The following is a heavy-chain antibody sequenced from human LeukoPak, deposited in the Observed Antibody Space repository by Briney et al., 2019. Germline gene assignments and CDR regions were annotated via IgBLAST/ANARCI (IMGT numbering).Heavy chain of an antibody. CDR2: INPSGGST. D-gene: IGHD5-18*01. J-gene: IGHJ3*02. V-gene: IGHV1-46*01. CDR1: GYTFTSYY. Sequence: ASVNVSCKASGYTFTSYYMHWVRQAPGQGLEWMGIINPSGGSTSYAQKFQGRVTMTRDTSTSTVYMELSSLRSEDAAVYYCARDHLTSGDTAYAFDIWGQGTMVTVSS. CDR3: ARDHLTSGDTAYAFDI.